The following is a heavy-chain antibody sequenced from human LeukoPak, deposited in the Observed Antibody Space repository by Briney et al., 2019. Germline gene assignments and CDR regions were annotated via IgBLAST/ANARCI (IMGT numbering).Heavy chain of an antibody. CDR3: ARGIVVVPAAPSGSYYYYYMDV. Sequence: ASVKVSCKASGYTFTSYYMHWVRQAPGQGLEWMGIINPSGGSTSYAQKFQGRVTMTRDTSISTAYMELSRLRSDDTAVYYCARGIVVVPAAPSGSYYYYYMDVWGKGTTVTVSS. CDR1: GYTFTSYY. V-gene: IGHV1-46*01. D-gene: IGHD2-2*01. CDR2: INPSGGST. J-gene: IGHJ6*03.